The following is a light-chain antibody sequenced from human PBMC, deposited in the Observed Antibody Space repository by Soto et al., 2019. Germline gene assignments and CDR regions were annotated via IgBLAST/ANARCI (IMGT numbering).Light chain of an antibody. CDR3: QQYSSWPPLT. Sequence: EIVLTQSPATLSLSPGERATLSCRASQSVSSYLAWYQQKPGQAPRLLTYDASNRATGIPARFSGSGSGTDFTLTISSLEPEDFAVYYCQQYSSWPPLTFGGGTKVEIK. V-gene: IGKV3-11*01. J-gene: IGKJ4*01. CDR1: QSVSSY. CDR2: DAS.